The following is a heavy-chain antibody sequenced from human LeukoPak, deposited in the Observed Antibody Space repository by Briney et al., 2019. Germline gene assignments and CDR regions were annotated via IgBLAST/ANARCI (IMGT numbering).Heavy chain of an antibody. D-gene: IGHD5-18*01. CDR2: INSDGTST. J-gene: IGHJ3*02. Sequence: GGSLRLSCAASGFTFSTYWMHWVRQAPGKGLVWVSRINSDGTSTSYADSVKGRFTISRDDSQNILYLQMNGLRAEDTAVYFCAKAFREFGTSSSYSSFDTWGQGTMVTVSS. CDR3: AKAFREFGTSSSYSSFDT. V-gene: IGHV3-74*01. CDR1: GFTFSTYW.